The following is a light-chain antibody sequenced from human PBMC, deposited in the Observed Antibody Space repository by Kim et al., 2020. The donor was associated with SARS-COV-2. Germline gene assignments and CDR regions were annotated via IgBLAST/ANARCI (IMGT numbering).Light chain of an antibody. CDR3: QSSDSNSNWV. J-gene: IGLJ3*02. Sequence: NFMLTQPHSVSESPGKTITISCTRSTGTIASRFVQWYQQRPGSAPTTVIDEDDRRPSGVPVRFSGSLDSSSNSASLTISGLKSEDEADYYCQSSDSNSNWVFGGGTKVTVL. V-gene: IGLV6-57*04. CDR1: TGTIASRF. CDR2: EDD.